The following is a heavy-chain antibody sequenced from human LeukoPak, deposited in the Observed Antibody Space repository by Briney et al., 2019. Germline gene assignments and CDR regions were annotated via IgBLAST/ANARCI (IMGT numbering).Heavy chain of an antibody. CDR1: GGSISSYY. V-gene: IGHV4-59*01. Sequence: SETLSLTCTVSGGSISSYYWTWIRQPPGKGLEWIGYVSYSGTTKYNPSLKSRVTMSVDMSKNRLSLRLTSVTAAGTAVYYCARSGYSYDSAVYWNFDLWGRGTLVTVSS. CDR3: ARSGYSYDSAVYWNFDL. J-gene: IGHJ2*01. D-gene: IGHD5-18*01. CDR2: VSYSGTT.